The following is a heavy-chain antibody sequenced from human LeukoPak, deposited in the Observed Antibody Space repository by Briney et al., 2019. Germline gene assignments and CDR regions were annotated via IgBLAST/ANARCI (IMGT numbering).Heavy chain of an antibody. CDR3: SRESGRYCRFGH. CDR1: GGSITTTNF. Sequence: SGTLSLTCGVSGGSITTTNFWSWVRQPPGGGLEWIGEISLPGRTTYNPSLKRRINISIDESKNHLYLGLASVTAADTGVYFCSRESGRYCRFGHWGQGTLVAVT. D-gene: IGHD1-26*01. CDR2: ISLPGRT. V-gene: IGHV4-4*02. J-gene: IGHJ5*02.